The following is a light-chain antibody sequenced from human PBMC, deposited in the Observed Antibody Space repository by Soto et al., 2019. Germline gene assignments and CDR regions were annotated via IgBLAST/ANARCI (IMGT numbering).Light chain of an antibody. CDR3: GTWDSSLSPWV. CDR2: DND. V-gene: IGLV1-51*01. J-gene: IGLJ3*02. Sequence: QPVLTQPPSVSAAPGQKVTISCSGSSSNIGKNYVSWYQQLPGTAPRLLIYDNDKRPSGIPDRFSGSKSGTSATLDITGLQTGDEADYYCGTWDSSLSPWVFGGGTKVTVL. CDR1: SSNIGKNY.